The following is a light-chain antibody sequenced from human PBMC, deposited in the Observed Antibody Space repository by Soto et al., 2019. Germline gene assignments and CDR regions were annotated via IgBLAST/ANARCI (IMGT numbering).Light chain of an antibody. J-gene: IGLJ1*01. CDR1: SGHSNYA. Sequence: QPVLTQSPSASASLGASVKLTCTLSSGHSNYAIAWHQQQPEKGPRYLMKLNSDGSHRKGDGIPDRCSGSSSGAERYLTISSLQSEDEADYYCQTWGTGIRVFGTGTKLTVL. V-gene: IGLV4-69*01. CDR3: QTWGTGIRV. CDR2: LNSDGSH.